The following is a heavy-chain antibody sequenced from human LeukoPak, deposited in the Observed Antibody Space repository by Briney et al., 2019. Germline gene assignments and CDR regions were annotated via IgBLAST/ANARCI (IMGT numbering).Heavy chain of an antibody. CDR2: ISTSSSYI. J-gene: IGHJ4*02. D-gene: IGHD6-13*01. Sequence: GGSLRLSCAASGFTFSTYSMNWVRQAPGKGLEWASSISTSSSYIYYADSVKGRFTISRDNAKNSLYLQMNSLRAEDTAVYYCARDGSAIAAAGTVDYWGQGTLVTVSS. V-gene: IGHV3-21*01. CDR1: GFTFSTYS. CDR3: ARDGSAIAAAGTVDY.